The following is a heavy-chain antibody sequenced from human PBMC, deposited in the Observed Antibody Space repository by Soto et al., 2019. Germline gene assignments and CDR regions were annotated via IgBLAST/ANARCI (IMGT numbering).Heavy chain of an antibody. Sequence: ASVKVSCKASGYTFTGYYIHWVRQAPGQGLEWLGWINTDTGGTDSAQKFQGRVTMTRDTSISTAYLELSSLRSDDTAVYYCARDPIGGGTPYYCDFWGQGTLVTVSS. D-gene: IGHD3-10*01. J-gene: IGHJ4*02. CDR1: GYTFTGYY. CDR2: INTDTGGT. CDR3: ARDPIGGGTPYYCDF. V-gene: IGHV1-2*02.